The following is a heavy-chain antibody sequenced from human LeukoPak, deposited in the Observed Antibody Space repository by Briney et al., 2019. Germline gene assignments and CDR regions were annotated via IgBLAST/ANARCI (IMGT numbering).Heavy chain of an antibody. J-gene: IGHJ4*02. CDR1: GYTFTSYG. V-gene: IGHV1-18*01. CDR2: ISAYNGNT. CDR3: ERSGAIWELFDY. Sequence: ASVKVSCKASGYTFTSYGISWVRHAPGQGLEWMGWISAYNGNTNYAQKLQGRVTMTTDISTSTAYMELRSLRSDDTAVYYCERSGAIWELFDYWGQGTLVTVSS. D-gene: IGHD1-26*01.